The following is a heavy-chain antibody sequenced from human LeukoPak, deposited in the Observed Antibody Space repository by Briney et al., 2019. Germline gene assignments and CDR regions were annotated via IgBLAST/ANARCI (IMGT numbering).Heavy chain of an antibody. D-gene: IGHD6-19*01. V-gene: IGHV3-30*18. Sequence: PGGSLRLSCAASGFTFSSYGMHWVRQAPGKGLEWVAVISYDGSNKYCADSVKGRFTISRDNSKNTLYLQMNSLRAEDTAVYYCAKVGYSSGVDYWGQGTLVTVSS. J-gene: IGHJ4*02. CDR1: GFTFSSYG. CDR3: AKVGYSSGVDY. CDR2: ISYDGSNK.